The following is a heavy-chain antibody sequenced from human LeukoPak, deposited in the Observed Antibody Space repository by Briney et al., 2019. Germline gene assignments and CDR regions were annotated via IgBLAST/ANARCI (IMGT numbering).Heavy chain of an antibody. CDR1: GGSFSGYY. J-gene: IGHJ4*02. V-gene: IGHV4-34*01. CDR3: ARDRAVAGIGEFDY. D-gene: IGHD6-19*01. CDR2: INHRGST. Sequence: PSETLSLTCAVYGGSFSGYYWSWIRQPPGKGLEWIGEINHRGSTNNNPSLKSRVTISVATSKNQFSLKLSSVTAADTAVYYCARDRAVAGIGEFDYWGQGTLVTVSS.